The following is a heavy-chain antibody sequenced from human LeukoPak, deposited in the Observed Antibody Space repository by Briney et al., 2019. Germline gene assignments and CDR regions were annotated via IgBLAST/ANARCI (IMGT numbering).Heavy chain of an antibody. CDR3: ARGRLRGYFDY. CDR2: IYSGGST. Sequence: GGSLRLSCAASGFTISSNYMNWVRQAPGKGLEWVSVIYSGGSTYYADSVKGRFTISRDNSKNTLYLQMNSLRAEDTAVYYCARGRLRGYFDYWGQGTLVTVSS. CDR1: GFTISSNY. D-gene: IGHD6-25*01. J-gene: IGHJ4*02. V-gene: IGHV3-66*01.